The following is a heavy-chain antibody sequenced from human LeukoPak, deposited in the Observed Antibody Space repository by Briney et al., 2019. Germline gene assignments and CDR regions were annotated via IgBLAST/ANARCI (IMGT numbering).Heavy chain of an antibody. Sequence: SETLSLTCSVYGASITSGRYYWGWMRQAPGKGLEWIGTIHYSGTPTFYNPSLESRVSLLSDTSRNDFSLRLRSVTAADTAVYYCAAGGDDAKAGYWGQGTLVTVSS. V-gene: IGHV4-39*02. D-gene: IGHD3-16*01. J-gene: IGHJ4*02. CDR1: GASITSGRYY. CDR3: AAGGDDAKAGY. CDR2: IHYSGTPT.